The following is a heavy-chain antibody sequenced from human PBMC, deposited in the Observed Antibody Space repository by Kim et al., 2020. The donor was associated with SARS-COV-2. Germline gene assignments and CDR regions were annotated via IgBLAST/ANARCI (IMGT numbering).Heavy chain of an antibody. CDR3: ARRYCSGGSCYIADYGMDV. Sequence: SETLSLTCAVSGGSISSGGYSWSWIRQPPGKGLEWIGYIYHSGSTYYNPSLKSRVTISVDRSKNQFSLKLSSVTAADTAVYYCARRYCSGGSCYIADYGMDVWGQGTTVTVSS. D-gene: IGHD2-15*01. V-gene: IGHV4-30-2*01. CDR2: IYHSGST. CDR1: GGSISSGGYS. J-gene: IGHJ6*02.